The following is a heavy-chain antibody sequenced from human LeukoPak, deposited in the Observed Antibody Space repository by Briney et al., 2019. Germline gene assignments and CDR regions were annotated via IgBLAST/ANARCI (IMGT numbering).Heavy chain of an antibody. J-gene: IGHJ2*01. D-gene: IGHD4-17*01. CDR1: GGSISSGGYY. CDR2: IYYSGST. CDR3: ARAQGDDYGDYVNWYFDL. V-gene: IGHV4-31*03. Sequence: SETLSLTCTVSGGSISSGGYYWSWIRQHPGKGLEWIGYIYYSGSTYYNPSLKSRVTISVDTSKNQFSLKLSSVTAADTAVYYCARAQGDDYGDYVNWYFDLWGRGTLVTVSS.